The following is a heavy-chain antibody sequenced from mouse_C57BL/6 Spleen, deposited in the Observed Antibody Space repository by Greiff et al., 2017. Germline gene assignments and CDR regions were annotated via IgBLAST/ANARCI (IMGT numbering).Heavy chain of an antibody. CDR3: SRPRPQAGALGY. CDR2: ISSGGSST. D-gene: IGHD3-2*02. V-gene: IGHV5-6*01. CDR1: GFTFSSYG. Sequence: EVHLVESGGDLVQPGGSLKLSCTASGFTFSSYGMSWVRQTPDKSLEWVATISSGGSSTYYPANVKGRFTISIDNGKHTLYLQMSSLKSEDTYIYDRSRPRPQAGALGYWGQGTPVTVST. J-gene: IGHJ3*01.